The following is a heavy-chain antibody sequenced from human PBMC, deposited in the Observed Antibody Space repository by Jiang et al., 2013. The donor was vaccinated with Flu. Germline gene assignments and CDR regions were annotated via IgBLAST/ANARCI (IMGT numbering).Heavy chain of an antibody. D-gene: IGHD3-16*01. CDR2: IYSSGTT. CDR1: GGSISSSSCY. Sequence: GPGLVKPSETLSLNCTVSGGSISSSSCYWGWIRQTPGEGLEWIGSIYSSGTTHYNPSLKSRVTISLDTSKNQFSLKMSFVTAADTAVYYCVRRRVGVPPDEWGQGTLVTVSS. CDR3: VRRRVGVPPDE. J-gene: IGHJ4*02. V-gene: IGHV4-39*01.